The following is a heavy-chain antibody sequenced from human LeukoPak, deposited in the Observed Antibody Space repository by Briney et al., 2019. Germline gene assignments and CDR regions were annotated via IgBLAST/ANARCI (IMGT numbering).Heavy chain of an antibody. CDR2: IYSSGST. D-gene: IGHD2-15*01. J-gene: IGHJ4*02. Sequence: SETLSLACTVSGGSISSYYWSWIRQPAGKGLEWIGRIYSSGSTNYNPSLKSRVTMSVDTSKNQFSLKLSSVTAADTAVYYCARDGLGSRPLDYWGQGTLVTVSS. CDR1: GGSISSYY. CDR3: ARDGLGSRPLDY. V-gene: IGHV4-4*07.